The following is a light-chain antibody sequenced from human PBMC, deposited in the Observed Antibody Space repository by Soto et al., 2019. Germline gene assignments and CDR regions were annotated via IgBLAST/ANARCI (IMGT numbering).Light chain of an antibody. V-gene: IGKV1-12*01. Sequence: DIQMTQPPSSVSASVGDRVTITCRASQDISRWLAWYQQKPGKAPNLLIYAASTLQSGVPSRFSGSGSGTDFTLTISSLHPEDFATYYCQQANSFPLTFGGGTKVDIK. CDR2: AAS. J-gene: IGKJ4*01. CDR1: QDISRW. CDR3: QQANSFPLT.